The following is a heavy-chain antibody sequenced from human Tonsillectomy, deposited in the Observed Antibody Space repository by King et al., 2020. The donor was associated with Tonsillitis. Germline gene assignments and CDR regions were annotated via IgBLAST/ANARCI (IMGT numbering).Heavy chain of an antibody. D-gene: IGHD2-8*01. J-gene: IGHJ4*02. V-gene: IGHV3-73*02. Sequence: VQLVESGGGLVQPGGSLKLSCAASGFTFSGSAMHWVRQASGKGLEWVGRIRSKAYSYATSYAASVKGRFTISRDDSKNTAYLQLNSLKTEDTAVYYCTSLRYCTNGVCVDYWGQGTLVTVSS. CDR2: IRSKAYSYAT. CDR3: TSLRYCTNGVCVDY. CDR1: GFTFSGSA.